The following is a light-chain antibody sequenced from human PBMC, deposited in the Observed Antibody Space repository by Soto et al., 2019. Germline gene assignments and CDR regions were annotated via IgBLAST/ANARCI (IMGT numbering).Light chain of an antibody. J-gene: IGKJ1*01. CDR1: QSVSSN. Sequence: ELAMTQSPATLSVSPRERAPLSCWASQSVSSNLAWYQQKPGQAPRLLIYGASSRATGIPDRFSGSGSGTDFTLTISRLEPEDFAVYYCQQYDSSPRTFGQGTKVDIK. CDR3: QQYDSSPRT. CDR2: GAS. V-gene: IGKV3-20*01.